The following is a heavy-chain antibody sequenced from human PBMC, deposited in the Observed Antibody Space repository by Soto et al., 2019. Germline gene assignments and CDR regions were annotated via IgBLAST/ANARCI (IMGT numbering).Heavy chain of an antibody. CDR3: ARVWFGELTWFDP. D-gene: IGHD3-10*01. V-gene: IGHV3-66*01. J-gene: IGHJ5*02. CDR2: IYSGGRT. CDR1: GFSVGSNY. Sequence: GGSLRLSCAASGFSVGSNYMSWVRQAPGKGLEWVSIIYSGGRTNYADSVKGRFTISRDHSKNTLYLQMNSLRAEDTAVYYCARVWFGELTWFDPWGQGTVVTVSS.